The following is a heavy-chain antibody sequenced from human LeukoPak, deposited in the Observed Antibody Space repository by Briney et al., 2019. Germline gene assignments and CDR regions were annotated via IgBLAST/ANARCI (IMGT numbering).Heavy chain of an antibody. CDR2: IYHSGST. Sequence: SETLSLTCAVSGFSIASDYYWDWIRQPPGKGREWIGTIYHSGSTYYNPSLKSRVTISVDTSKNQFSLKLSSVTAADTAVYYCARHSQWGVIPWAFDIWGQGTMVTVSS. CDR3: ARHSQWGVIPWAFDI. D-gene: IGHD3-16*02. CDR1: GFSIASDYY. V-gene: IGHV4-38-2*01. J-gene: IGHJ3*02.